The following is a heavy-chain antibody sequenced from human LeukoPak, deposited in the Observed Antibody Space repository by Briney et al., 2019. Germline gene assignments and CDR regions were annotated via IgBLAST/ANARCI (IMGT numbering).Heavy chain of an antibody. CDR2: IYHSGRT. D-gene: IGHD1-26*01. J-gene: IGHJ4*02. V-gene: IGHV4-38-2*02. CDR3: ARGGPWELSHRDYFDY. CDR1: GYSIASGYL. Sequence: SETLSPTCTVSGYSIASGYLWGWIRQTPEKGLEWIATIYHSGRTYYNLSLKSRVTISMDTSRNQFSLKVTSVTAAETALYFCARGGPWELSHRDYFDYWGQGTLVTVSS.